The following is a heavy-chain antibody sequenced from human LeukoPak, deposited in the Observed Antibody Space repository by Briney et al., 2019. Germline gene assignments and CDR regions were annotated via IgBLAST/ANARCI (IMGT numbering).Heavy chain of an antibody. CDR2: ISGSGGST. D-gene: IGHD2-2*01. J-gene: IGHJ6*02. V-gene: IGHV3-23*01. Sequence: GGSLRLSCAASGFTFSSYAMSWVRQAPGKGLEWVSAISGSGGSTYYADSVKGRFTISRDNSKNTLYLQMNSLRAEDTAVYYCARAGYEYCSSTSCYRTWPYYYGMDVWGQGTTVTVSS. CDR1: GFTFSSYA. CDR3: ARAGYEYCSSTSCYRTWPYYYGMDV.